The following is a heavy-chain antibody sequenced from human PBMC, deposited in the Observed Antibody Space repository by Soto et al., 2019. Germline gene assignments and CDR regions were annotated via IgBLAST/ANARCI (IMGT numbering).Heavy chain of an antibody. CDR2: IYYSGST. J-gene: IGHJ6*02. V-gene: IGHV4-39*01. Sequence: SETLSLTCTVSGGSSSSSSYYWGWIRQPPGKGLEWIGSIYYSGSTYYNPSLKSRVTISVDTSKNQFSLKLSSVTAADTAVYYCASGIGAARPGGYYYYYGMDVWGQGTTVTVSS. CDR3: ASGIGAARPGGYYYYYGMDV. D-gene: IGHD6-6*01. CDR1: GGSSSSSSYY.